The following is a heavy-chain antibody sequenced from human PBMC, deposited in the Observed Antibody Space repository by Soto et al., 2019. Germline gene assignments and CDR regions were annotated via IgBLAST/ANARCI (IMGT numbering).Heavy chain of an antibody. Sequence: ETLSLTCTVSGGSISSYYWSWIRQPPGKGLEWIGYIYYSGSTNYNPSLKSRVTISVDTYKNQFSLKLSSVTAADTAVYYCARGSSSGWYSLGYYFDYWGQGTLVTVSS. V-gene: IGHV4-59*01. CDR2: IYYSGST. CDR1: GGSISSYY. J-gene: IGHJ4*02. D-gene: IGHD6-19*01. CDR3: ARGSSSGWYSLGYYFDY.